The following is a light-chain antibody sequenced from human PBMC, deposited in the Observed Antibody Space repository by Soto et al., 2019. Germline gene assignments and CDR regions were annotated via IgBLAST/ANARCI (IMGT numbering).Light chain of an antibody. Sequence: ETVLTQSPATLSLSPGERATLSCRASQSVSFYLAWYQQKPGQAPRRLIYDASNRATGIPARFSGSGSGTDFTLTISSLEPEDFAVYYCQQRRNWPSFGQGTRLEIK. CDR3: QQRRNWPS. J-gene: IGKJ5*01. CDR2: DAS. CDR1: QSVSFY. V-gene: IGKV3-11*01.